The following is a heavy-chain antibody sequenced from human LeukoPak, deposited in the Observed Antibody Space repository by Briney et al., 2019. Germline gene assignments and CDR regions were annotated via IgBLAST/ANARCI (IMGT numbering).Heavy chain of an antibody. CDR3: ARDRGGYSYGCDY. J-gene: IGHJ4*02. CDR1: GFTFSSYA. V-gene: IGHV3-30*04. Sequence: GGSLRLSCAASGFTFSSYAMHWVGQAPGKGLEWVAVISYDGSNKYYADSVKGRFTISRDNSKNTLYLQMNSLRAEDTAVYYCARDRGGYSYGCDYWGQGTLVTVSS. D-gene: IGHD5-18*01. CDR2: ISYDGSNK.